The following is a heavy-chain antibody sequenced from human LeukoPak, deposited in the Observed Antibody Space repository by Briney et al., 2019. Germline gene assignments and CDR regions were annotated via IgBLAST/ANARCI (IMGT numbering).Heavy chain of an antibody. Sequence: GESLKISCKGSGYTFINYWITWVRQMPGKGLEWMGKIDPSDSDTNYSPSLQGHVTISADKSSSTAFLEWSSLRASDTAMYYCARINYGAYYCGMDVWGQGTTVTVS. CDR1: GYTFINYW. J-gene: IGHJ6*02. CDR2: IDPSDSDT. V-gene: IGHV5-10-1*01. D-gene: IGHD4/OR15-4a*01. CDR3: ARINYGAYYCGMDV.